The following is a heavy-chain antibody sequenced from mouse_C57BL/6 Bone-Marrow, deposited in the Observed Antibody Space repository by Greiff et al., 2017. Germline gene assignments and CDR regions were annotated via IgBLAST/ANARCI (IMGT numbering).Heavy chain of an antibody. V-gene: IGHV1-81*01. CDR2: IYPRSGNT. CDR3: ARSLRYVGNSSFDY. Sequence: VKLQESGAELARPGASVKLSCKASGYTFTSYGISWVKQRTGKGLEWIGEIYPRSGNTYYNEKFKGKATLTADKSSSTAYMVLRGLTSEDTCVYYCARSLRYVGNSSFDYWGQGTTLTVSS. J-gene: IGHJ2*01. D-gene: IGHD1-1*01. CDR1: GYTFTSYG.